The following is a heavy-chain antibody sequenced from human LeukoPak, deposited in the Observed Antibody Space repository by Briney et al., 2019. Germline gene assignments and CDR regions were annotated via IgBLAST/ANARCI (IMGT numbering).Heavy chain of an antibody. CDR1: GYTFTDSY. J-gene: IGHJ4*02. V-gene: IGHV1-2*02. CDR3: VRSPIGASAY. Sequence: GASVKVSCKPSGYTFTDSYIHWVRQAPGVGLQWMGWISPTNGDTKYAEDFQDRVTMTRDTSISTAYMELTGLTPDDTAVYYCVRSPIGASAYWGRGTLVTVSS. CDR2: ISPTNGDT. D-gene: IGHD3-10*01.